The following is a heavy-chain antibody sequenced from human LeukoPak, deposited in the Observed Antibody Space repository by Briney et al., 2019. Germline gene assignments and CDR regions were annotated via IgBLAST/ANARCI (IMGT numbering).Heavy chain of an antibody. D-gene: IGHD4/OR15-4a*01. CDR2: ISGSGSTI. V-gene: IGHV3-23*01. J-gene: IGHJ4*02. CDR1: GFSFNNFA. Sequence: GGSLRLSCAASGFSFNNFAMSWVRQAPGKGLDWVSAISGSGSTIFYADSVKGRFTVSRDNSENTLFLQMNSLRAEDTALYYCAKATMDTTYFDSWGQGTLVTVSS. CDR3: AKATMDTTYFDS.